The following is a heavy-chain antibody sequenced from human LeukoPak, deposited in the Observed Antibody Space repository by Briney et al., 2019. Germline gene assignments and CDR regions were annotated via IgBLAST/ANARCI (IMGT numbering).Heavy chain of an antibody. CDR1: GGSISSSRYY. CDR2: IYYSGST. Sequence: SETLSLTCTVSGGSISSSRYYWGWIRQPPGKGLEWIGSIYYSGSTDYNPSLKSRVTISVDTSKNQFSLKLSSVTAADTAVYYCARKDNILTGPAFDIWGQGTMVTVSS. CDR3: ARKDNILTGPAFDI. D-gene: IGHD3-9*01. V-gene: IGHV4-39*01. J-gene: IGHJ3*02.